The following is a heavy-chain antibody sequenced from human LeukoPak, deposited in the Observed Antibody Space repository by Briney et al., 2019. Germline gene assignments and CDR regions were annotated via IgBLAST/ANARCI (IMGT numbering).Heavy chain of an antibody. CDR2: INWNGGST. CDR3: AKGGHYYDSSGYYYFDY. V-gene: IGHV3-20*04. CDR1: GFTFDDYG. J-gene: IGHJ4*02. D-gene: IGHD3-22*01. Sequence: PGGSLRLSCAASGFTFDDYGMSWVRQAPGKGLEWVSGINWNGGSTGYADSVKGRFTISRDNAKNSLYLQMNSLRAEDTALYYCAKGGHYYDSSGYYYFDYWGQGTLVTVSS.